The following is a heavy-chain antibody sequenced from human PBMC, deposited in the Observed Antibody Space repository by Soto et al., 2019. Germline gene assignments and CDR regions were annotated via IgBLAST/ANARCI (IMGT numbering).Heavy chain of an antibody. CDR2: IYYSGST. J-gene: IGHJ4*02. D-gene: IGHD3-22*01. CDR3: ARDSGFGSTMMYFDY. V-gene: IGHV4-59*01. CDR1: GGSISSYY. Sequence: SETLSLTCTVSGGSISSYYWSWIRQPPGKGLEWIGYIYYSGSTNYNPSLKSRVTISVDTSKNQFSLKLSSVTAADTAVYYCARDSGFGSTMMYFDYWGQGTLVTVSS.